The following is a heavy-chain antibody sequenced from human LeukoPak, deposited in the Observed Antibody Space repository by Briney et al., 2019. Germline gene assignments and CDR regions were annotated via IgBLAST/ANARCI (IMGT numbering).Heavy chain of an antibody. V-gene: IGHV1-18*01. J-gene: IGHJ5*02. Sequence: ASVKVSCKASGYTFTSYGISWVRQAPGQGLEWMGWISAYNGNTNYAQKFQGRVTMTRDMSTSTDYMELSSLRSEDTAVYYCARDNSVGDIAWWFDPWGQGTLVTVSS. D-gene: IGHD3-10*01. CDR3: ARDNSVGDIAWWFDP. CDR2: ISAYNGNT. CDR1: GYTFTSYG.